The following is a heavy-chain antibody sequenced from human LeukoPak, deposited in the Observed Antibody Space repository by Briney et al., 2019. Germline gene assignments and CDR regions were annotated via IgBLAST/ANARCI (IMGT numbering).Heavy chain of an antibody. CDR2: ISGSGGST. CDR1: GFTFSSYA. Sequence: GGSLRLSCAASGFTFSSYAMSWVRQAPGKGLEWGSAISGSGGSTYYADTLKGRFTISGDNSKNTLYLQMHSLRAADTAVYYCSKDIVVVPAASIVWYYFDYWGQGTLVTDSS. CDR3: SKDIVVVPAASIVWYYFDY. J-gene: IGHJ4*02. V-gene: IGHV3-23*01. D-gene: IGHD2-2*01.